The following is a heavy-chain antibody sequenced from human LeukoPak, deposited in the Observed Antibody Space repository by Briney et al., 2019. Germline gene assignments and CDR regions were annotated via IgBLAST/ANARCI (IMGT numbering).Heavy chain of an antibody. CDR1: GGSISSYY. CDR2: IYYSGST. D-gene: IGHD2-15*01. Sequence: SETLSLTCTVSGGSISSYYWSWIRQPPGKGLEWIGYIYYSGSTNYNPSLKSRVTISVDTSKNQFSLKLSSVTAADTAVYYCARGDCSGGSCYLSLTTIDYWGQGTLVTVSS. CDR3: ARGDCSGGSCYLSLTTIDY. J-gene: IGHJ4*02. V-gene: IGHV4-59*12.